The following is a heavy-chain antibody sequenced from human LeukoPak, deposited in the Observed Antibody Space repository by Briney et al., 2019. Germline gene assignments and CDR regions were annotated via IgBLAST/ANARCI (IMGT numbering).Heavy chain of an antibody. Sequence: GGSLRLSCAASGFTVSSNYMSWVRQAPGKGLEWVSVIYSGGSTYYADSVKGRFTISRDNSKNTLYLQMNSLRAEDTAVYYCAREEGPYGGNSGYYYYGMDVWGQGTTVTVSS. V-gene: IGHV3-66*01. CDR3: AREEGPYGGNSGYYYYGMDV. CDR2: IYSGGST. J-gene: IGHJ6*02. D-gene: IGHD4-23*01. CDR1: GFTVSSNY.